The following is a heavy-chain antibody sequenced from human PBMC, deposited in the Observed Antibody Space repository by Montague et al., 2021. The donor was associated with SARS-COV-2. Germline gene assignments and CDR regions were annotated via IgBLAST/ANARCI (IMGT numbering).Heavy chain of an antibody. CDR1: GGSITSGSYY. CDR2: IYISGGT. V-gene: IGHV4-61*09. CDR3: ARLGRGYSYAQSAFDI. J-gene: IGHJ3*02. D-gene: IGHD5-18*01. Sequence: TLSLTCTVSGGSITSGSYYWSWIRQPAGKGLEWIGHIYISGGTNYNPSLKSRVTISLDTSKNQFSLKLSSVTAADTAVYYCARLGRGYSYAQSAFDIWGQGTMVTVSS.